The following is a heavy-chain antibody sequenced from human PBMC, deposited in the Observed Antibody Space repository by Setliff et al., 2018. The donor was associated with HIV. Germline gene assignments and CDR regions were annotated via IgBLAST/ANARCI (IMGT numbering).Heavy chain of an antibody. V-gene: IGHV3-21*01. CDR2: ISSSGSYI. Sequence: PGGSLRLSCAASRFTFSDFSMNWVRQAPGKGLEWVSSISSSGSYIYYAASLKGRFTITRDNARNSLYLEMSTLRAEDTALYYCARSRSTRDAFDTWGRGTMVTVSS. D-gene: IGHD2-2*01. CDR1: RFTFSDFS. CDR3: ARSRSTRDAFDT. J-gene: IGHJ3*02.